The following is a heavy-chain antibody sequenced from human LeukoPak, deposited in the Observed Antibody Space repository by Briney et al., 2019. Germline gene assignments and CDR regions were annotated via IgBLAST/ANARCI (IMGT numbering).Heavy chain of an antibody. V-gene: IGHV1-2*02. J-gene: IGHJ4*02. CDR1: GYTLTGYY. D-gene: IGHD1-26*01. Sequence: ASVKVSCKASGYTLTGYYMHWVRQAPGEGLEWMGWINPNSGGTNYAQKFQDRVTMTRDTSISTAYMELSRLTSDDTAVYYCARSRASVGTSTYSDYWGQGTLVTVSS. CDR3: ARSRASVGTSTYSDY. CDR2: INPNSGGT.